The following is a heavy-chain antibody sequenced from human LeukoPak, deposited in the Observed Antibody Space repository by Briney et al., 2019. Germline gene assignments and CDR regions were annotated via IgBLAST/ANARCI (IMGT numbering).Heavy chain of an antibody. Sequence: ASVKVSCKASGYTFTNFYMHWVRQAPGQGLEWMGVINPSGGSTSYAQKFQGRVTMTRDTSISTAYMELSRLRSDDTAVYYCAREYYGRALDPWGQGTLVTVSS. CDR2: INPSGGST. J-gene: IGHJ5*02. D-gene: IGHD2-21*01. CDR3: AREYYGRALDP. CDR1: GYTFTNFY. V-gene: IGHV1-46*01.